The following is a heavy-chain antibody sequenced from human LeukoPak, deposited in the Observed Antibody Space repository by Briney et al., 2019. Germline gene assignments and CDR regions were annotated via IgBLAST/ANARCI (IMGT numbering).Heavy chain of an antibody. Sequence: PSETLSLTCTVSGGSISSGSYYWSWIRQPAGKGLEWIGRIYTSGSTNYNHSLKSRVTISVDTSKNQFSLKLSSVTAADTAVYYCAREGAYCSSTSCNWFDPWGQGTLVTVSS. V-gene: IGHV4-61*02. CDR2: IYTSGST. CDR3: AREGAYCSSTSCNWFDP. D-gene: IGHD2-2*01. J-gene: IGHJ5*02. CDR1: GGSISSGSYY.